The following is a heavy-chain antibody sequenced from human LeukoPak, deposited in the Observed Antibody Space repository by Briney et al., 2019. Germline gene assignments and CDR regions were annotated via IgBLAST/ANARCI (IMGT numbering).Heavy chain of an antibody. CDR3: SSATQWLVLPPLGY. Sequence: GGSLRLSCAASGFTFSSYSMNWVRQAPGKGLEWVSSISSSSSYIYYADSVKGRFTISRDNAKNSLYLQMNSLRAEDTAVYYCSSATQWLVLPPLGYWGQGTLVTVSS. J-gene: IGHJ4*02. D-gene: IGHD6-19*01. V-gene: IGHV3-21*01. CDR1: GFTFSSYS. CDR2: ISSSSSYI.